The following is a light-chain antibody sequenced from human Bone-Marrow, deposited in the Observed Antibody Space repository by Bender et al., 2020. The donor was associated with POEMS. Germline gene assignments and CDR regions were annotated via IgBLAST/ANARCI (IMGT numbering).Light chain of an antibody. CDR3: ISYTSSGTYV. J-gene: IGLJ1*01. V-gene: IGLV2-14*03. CDR1: SSDVGGYNY. Sequence: QSALTQPASVSGSPGQSITISCTGTSSDVGGYNYVSWYQQHPGKAPKLMIYDVTHRPSGVPNRFSGSKSGNTASLTISGLQAEDEADYYCISYTSSGTYVFGTGTKVTVL. CDR2: DVT.